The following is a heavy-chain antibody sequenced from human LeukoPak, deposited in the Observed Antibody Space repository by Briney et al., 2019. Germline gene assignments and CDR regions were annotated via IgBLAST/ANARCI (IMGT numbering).Heavy chain of an antibody. D-gene: IGHD1-1*01. CDR2: IGPTGTDR. CDR1: GFTFSSCG. J-gene: IGHJ4*02. Sequence: GGSLRFSCAASGFTFSSCGFNWVRQAPGKGLEWVSSIGPTGTDRYYADSVRGRFTISRDNAKNSLYLQMNSLRAEDTAVYYCASSTGPFDYWGQGTLVTVSS. CDR3: ASSTGPFDY. V-gene: IGHV3-21*01.